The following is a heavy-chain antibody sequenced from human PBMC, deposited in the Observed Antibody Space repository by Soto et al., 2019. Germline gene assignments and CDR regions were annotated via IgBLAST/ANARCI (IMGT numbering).Heavy chain of an antibody. V-gene: IGHV1-46*01. CDR3: ARDHIAAADTYALDI. J-gene: IGHJ3*02. CDR2: INPGTGAT. Sequence: GYTFSSYYMHWGRQAPGQGLEWVGLINPGTGATTYAQKFQGRATMTSDTSTSTVYMELRSLTSEDTAVYYCARDHIAAADTYALDIWGQRTMVTVSS. D-gene: IGHD6-25*01. CDR1: GYTFSSYY.